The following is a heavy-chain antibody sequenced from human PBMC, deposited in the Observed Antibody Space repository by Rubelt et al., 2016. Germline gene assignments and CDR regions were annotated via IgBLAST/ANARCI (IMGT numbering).Heavy chain of an antibody. CDR1: GFSFSMYW. Sequence: GSLRLSCAASGFSFSMYWMHWVRQVPGKGLVWVSRIYSDVSSTTYADSVKGRFTISRDNAKNTLYLQMNSLRAEDTAVYYCARTKTTYGHFDYWGQGTLVTVSS. CDR3: ARTKTTYGHFDY. CDR2: IYSDVSST. J-gene: IGHJ4*02. D-gene: IGHD2-8*01. V-gene: IGHV3-74*01.